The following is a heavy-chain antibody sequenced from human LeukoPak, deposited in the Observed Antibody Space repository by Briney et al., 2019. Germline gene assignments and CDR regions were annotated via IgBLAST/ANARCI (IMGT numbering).Heavy chain of an antibody. CDR1: GFTFSNAW. J-gene: IGHJ5*02. Sequence: GGSLRLSCATSGFTFSNAWMNWVRQAPGKGLEWVGRIRSNSDGGTIDYAAPVKGRFTLSRDDSKTTLYLQMSSLQTEDTAVYYCATDFYDSTWGQGTLVAVSS. CDR3: ATDFYDST. V-gene: IGHV3-15*07. D-gene: IGHD3-22*01. CDR2: IRSNSDGGTI.